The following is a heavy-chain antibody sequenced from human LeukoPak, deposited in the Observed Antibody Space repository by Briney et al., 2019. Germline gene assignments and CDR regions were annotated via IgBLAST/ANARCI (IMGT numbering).Heavy chain of an antibody. J-gene: IGHJ4*02. CDR3: ARGLIAARQFDY. CDR1: GGSISSGTYY. D-gene: IGHD6-6*01. V-gene: IGHV4-61*02. Sequence: PSETLSLTCTVSGGSISSGTYYWSWIRQPAGKGLEWIGRFYTSGSTNYNPSLKSRVTISVDTSKNQFSLKLSSVTAADTAVYYCARGLIAARQFDYWGQGTLVTVSS. CDR2: FYTSGST.